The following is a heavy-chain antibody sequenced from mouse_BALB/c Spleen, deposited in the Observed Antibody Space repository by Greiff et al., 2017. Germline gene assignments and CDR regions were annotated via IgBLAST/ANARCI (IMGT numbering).Heavy chain of an antibody. CDR1: GYTFTSYW. Sequence: QVQLQQPGAELVKPGASVKLSCKASGYTFTSYWMHWVKQRPGQGLEWIGEIDPSDSYTNYNQKFKGKATLTVDKSSSTAYMQLSSLTSEDSAVYYCARAGWDYYGSNYAMDYWGQGTSVTVSS. J-gene: IGHJ4*01. CDR2: IDPSDSYT. D-gene: IGHD1-1*01. V-gene: IGHV1-69*02. CDR3: ARAGWDYYGSNYAMDY.